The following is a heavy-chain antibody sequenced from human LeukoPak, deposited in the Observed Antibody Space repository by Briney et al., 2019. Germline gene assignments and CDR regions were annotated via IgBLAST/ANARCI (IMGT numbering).Heavy chain of an antibody. CDR2: IYTSGST. CDR3: ARRYSSGWNEAFDI. D-gene: IGHD6-19*01. J-gene: IGHJ3*02. V-gene: IGHV4-4*09. Sequence: SETLSLTCTVSGGSISGYYWSWIRQSPGKGLEWIGYIYTSGSTNYNPSLKSRVTISVDTSKNQFSLKLSSVTAADTAVYYCARRYSSGWNEAFDIWGQGTMVTVSS. CDR1: GGSISGYY.